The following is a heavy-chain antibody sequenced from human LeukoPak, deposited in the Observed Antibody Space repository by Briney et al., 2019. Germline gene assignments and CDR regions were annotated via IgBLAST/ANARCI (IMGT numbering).Heavy chain of an antibody. V-gene: IGHV3-23*01. J-gene: IGHJ6*02. D-gene: IGHD1-14*01. Sequence: GGSLRLSCAASGFTFSSYAMSWVRQAPGKGLEWVSGISGSGGSTYYADSVKGRFTISRDNSKNTLYLQMNSLRAEDTAVYYCATSPRNGMDVWGQGTTVTVSS. CDR1: GFTFSSYA. CDR2: ISGSGGST. CDR3: ATSPRNGMDV.